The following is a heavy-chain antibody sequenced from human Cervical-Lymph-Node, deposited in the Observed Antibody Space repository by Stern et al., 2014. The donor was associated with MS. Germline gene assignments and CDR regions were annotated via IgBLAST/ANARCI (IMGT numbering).Heavy chain of an antibody. V-gene: IGHV1-69*01. D-gene: IGHD2-15*01. Sequence: VQLVESGAEVKKPGSSVKVSCKASGGTFSSYAISWVRHAPGQGLEWMGGILPIFGTANYAQKFQGRVAITADESTSTAYMELSSLRSEDTAVYYCARAPGYCSGGSCFDYWGQGTLVTVSS. CDR2: ILPIFGTA. CDR1: GGTFSSYA. CDR3: ARAPGYCSGGSCFDY. J-gene: IGHJ4*02.